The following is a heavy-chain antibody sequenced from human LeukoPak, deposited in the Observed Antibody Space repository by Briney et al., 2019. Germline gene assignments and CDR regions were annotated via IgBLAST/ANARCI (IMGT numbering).Heavy chain of an antibody. D-gene: IGHD2-2*01. J-gene: IGHJ2*01. CDR3: PSLPSPYAGGYFDL. V-gene: IGHV4-39*01. CDR1: GGSISSSNYY. CDR2: INYSGST. Sequence: PSETLSLTCTVSGGSISSSNYYWGWIRQPPGKGLEWIGSINYSGSTYYNPSLKSRVTISVDTSKNQFSLKLTSVTAADTAVFYCPSLPSPYAGGYFDLWGRGTLVPVSS.